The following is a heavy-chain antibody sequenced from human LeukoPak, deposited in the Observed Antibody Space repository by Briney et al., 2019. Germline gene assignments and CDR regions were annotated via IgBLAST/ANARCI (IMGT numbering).Heavy chain of an antibody. CDR3: ARLVLMVYATIDY. J-gene: IGHJ4*02. D-gene: IGHD2-8*01. V-gene: IGHV4-39*01. CDR2: IYYSGST. Sequence: PSETLSLTCTVSGGSISSSSYYWGWIRQPPGKGLEWIGSIYYSGSTYYNPSLKSRVTISVDTSKNQFSLKLSPVTAADTAVYYCARLVLMVYATIDYWGQGTLVTVSS. CDR1: GGSISSSSYY.